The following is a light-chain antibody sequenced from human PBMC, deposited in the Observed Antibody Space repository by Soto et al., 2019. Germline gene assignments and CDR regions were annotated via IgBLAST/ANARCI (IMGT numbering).Light chain of an antibody. Sequence: DIQMTQSPSTLSASVGDRVTITCRASLSVGTWLAWYQQKPGKAPKLLIYKASSLESGVPSRFSGSGSGTEFTLPISSLQPDDFATYYCQQYDTYRTFGQGTKVEIK. J-gene: IGKJ1*01. CDR1: LSVGTW. V-gene: IGKV1-5*03. CDR2: KAS. CDR3: QQYDTYRT.